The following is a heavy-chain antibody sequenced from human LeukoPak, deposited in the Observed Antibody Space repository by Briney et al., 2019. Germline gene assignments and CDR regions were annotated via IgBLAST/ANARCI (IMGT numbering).Heavy chain of an antibody. J-gene: IGHJ4*02. CDR1: GGTFSSYA. CDR3: ARDAARMVEIATIISFEY. Sequence: GASVKVSCKASGGTFSSYAISWVRQAPGQGLEWMGGIIPIFGTANYAQKFQGRVTITADESTSTAYMELSSLRSEDTAVYYCARDAARMVEIATIISFEYWGQGTLVTVSS. CDR2: IIPIFGTA. D-gene: IGHD5-24*01. V-gene: IGHV1-69*13.